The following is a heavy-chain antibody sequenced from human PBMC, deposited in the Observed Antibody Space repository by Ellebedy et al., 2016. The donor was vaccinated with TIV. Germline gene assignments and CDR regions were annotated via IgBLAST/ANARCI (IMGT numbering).Heavy chain of an antibody. CDR2: IIPILGIA. J-gene: IGHJ6*02. CDR3: ARGNWVADCSGGSCYYYYGMDV. V-gene: IGHV1-69*04. CDR1: GGTFSSYA. D-gene: IGHD2-15*01. Sequence: AASVKVSCKASGGTFSSYAISWVRQAPGQGLEWMGRIIPILGIANYAQKFQGRVTITADKSTSTAYMELSSLRSEDTAVYYCARGNWVADCSGGSCYYYYGMDVWGQGTTVTVSS.